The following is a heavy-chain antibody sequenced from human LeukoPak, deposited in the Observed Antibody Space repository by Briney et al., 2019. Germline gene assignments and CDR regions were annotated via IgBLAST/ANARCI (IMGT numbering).Heavy chain of an antibody. CDR2: IKQDGSEK. J-gene: IGHJ3*02. V-gene: IGHV3-7*01. D-gene: IGHD2-15*01. Sequence: GGSLRLSCAASGFTFSDYYMSWIRQAPGKGLEWVADIKQDGSEKYYVDSVKGRFTISRQNAKNSLFLQMNSLRAEDTAVYYCARHRSGGSQDDAFDIWGQGTMVTVSS. CDR3: ARHRSGGSQDDAFDI. CDR1: GFTFSDYY.